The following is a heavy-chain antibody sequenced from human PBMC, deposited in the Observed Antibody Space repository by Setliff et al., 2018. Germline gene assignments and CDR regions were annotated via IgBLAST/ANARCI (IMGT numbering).Heavy chain of an antibody. D-gene: IGHD2-15*01. CDR1: GFTFSSYW. CDR2: ITTDGSIT. Sequence: PGGSLRLSCAASGFTFSSYWMHWVRQAPGKGLVWVSRITTDGSITTYADSVKGRSTISRDNAKNTLYLQMNSLRAEDTAVYYCAKREIIAVTRWFDPWGQGTLVTVSS. V-gene: IGHV3-74*01. J-gene: IGHJ5*02. CDR3: AKREIIAVTRWFDP.